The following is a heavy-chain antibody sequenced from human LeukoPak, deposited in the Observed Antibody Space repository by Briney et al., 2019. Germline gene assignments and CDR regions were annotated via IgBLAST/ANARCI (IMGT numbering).Heavy chain of an antibody. CDR3: ARNHYDSSGYHGRHLDF. V-gene: IGHV1-18*01. D-gene: IGHD3-22*01. J-gene: IGHJ4*02. CDR1: GYTFTNYG. CDR2: ISTYNGNT. Sequence: ASVKVSCKASGYTFTNYGISWVRQAPGQGLEWMGWISTYNGNTNFAQNLQGRVTMTTDTSTSTAYMELESLTSDDTAVFYCARNHYDSSGYHGRHLDFWGQGTLVTVSS.